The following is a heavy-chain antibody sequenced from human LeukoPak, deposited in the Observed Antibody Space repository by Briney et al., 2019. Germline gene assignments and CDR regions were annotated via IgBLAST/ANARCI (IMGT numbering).Heavy chain of an antibody. V-gene: IGHV3-9*01. CDR2: ISWNSGSI. CDR1: GFTFDDYA. J-gene: IGHJ4*02. CDR3: AKDILWQSSGSCFDY. D-gene: IGHD3-22*01. Sequence: PGGSLRLSCAASGFTFDDYAMQWVRQAPGKGLEWVSGISWNSGSIGYADSVKGRFTISRDNAKNSLYLQMNSLRAEDTALYYCAKDILWQSSGSCFDYWGQGTLVTVSS.